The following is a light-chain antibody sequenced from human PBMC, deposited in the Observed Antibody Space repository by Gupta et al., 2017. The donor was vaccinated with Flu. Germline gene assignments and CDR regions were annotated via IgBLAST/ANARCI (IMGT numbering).Light chain of an antibody. J-gene: IGLJ2*01. CDR2: GDR. Sequence: SYVLTQPPSVSVAPGQPARTTCAGTNIGSKSVHWYQQKPGQAPVLVVYGDRDRPSEVPERFSGSNSGDTATLIISRVEGGDEADYYCQGWERGSDHHIFGGGTKLTVL. CDR1: NIGSKS. CDR3: QGWERGSDHHI. V-gene: IGLV3-21*02.